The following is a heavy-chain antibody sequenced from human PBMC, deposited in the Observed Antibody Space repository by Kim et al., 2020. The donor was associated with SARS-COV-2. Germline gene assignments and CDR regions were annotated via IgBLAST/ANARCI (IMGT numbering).Heavy chain of an antibody. CDR1: GYTFTSYA. Sequence: ASVKVSCKASGYTFTSYAMHWVRQAPGQRLEWMGWINAGNGNTKYSQKFQGRVTITRDTSASTAYMELSSLRSEDTAVYYCARDGGIAVAGYYYYGMDVWGQGTTVTVSS. CDR3: ARDGGIAVAGYYYYGMDV. D-gene: IGHD6-19*01. J-gene: IGHJ6*02. V-gene: IGHV1-3*01. CDR2: INAGNGNT.